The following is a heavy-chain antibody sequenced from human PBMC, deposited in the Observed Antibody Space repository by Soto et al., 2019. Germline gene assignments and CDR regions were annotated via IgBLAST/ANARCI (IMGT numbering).Heavy chain of an antibody. CDR2: INPNSGNI. CDR1: GNTFTSYD. D-gene: IGHD3-10*01. V-gene: IGHV1-8*01. CDR3: ARGRASGSYYLLDY. J-gene: IGHJ4*02. Sequence: ASVKVSCKASGNTFTSYDINWVRQATGHGLEWMGWINPNSGNIGYAQKFQGRVTMTRDTAIRTAYMEVSRLRSDDTAVYYYARGRASGSYYLLDYWGQGTLVTVSS.